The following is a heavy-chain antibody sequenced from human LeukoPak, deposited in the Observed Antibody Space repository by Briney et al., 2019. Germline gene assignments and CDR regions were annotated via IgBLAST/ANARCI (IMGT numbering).Heavy chain of an antibody. CDR2: IYSGGTT. V-gene: IGHV3-53*01. CDR1: GFTVSNSF. Sequence: GGSLRLSCAASGFTVSNSFMSWVRQAPGKGLGWVSVIYSGGTTYYADSVKGRFTISRDNSKNTLYLQMNSLRAEDTALYYCARDDRIAAAGTFDYWGQGTLVTVSS. D-gene: IGHD6-13*01. J-gene: IGHJ4*02. CDR3: ARDDRIAAAGTFDY.